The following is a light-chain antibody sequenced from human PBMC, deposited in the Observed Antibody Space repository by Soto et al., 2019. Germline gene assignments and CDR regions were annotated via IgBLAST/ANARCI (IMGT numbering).Light chain of an antibody. CDR3: QQFDSSRVYS. Sequence: EIMLTQSPVTLSLSPGERATLSCRASQSVTSTYLAWYQQKPGQSPRLIIYGGSTRASGFPDRFSGGGSGTDFTLTISRLEPEDSAVYYCHCQQFDSSRVYSFGQGTKLEI. J-gene: IGKJ2*03. CDR2: GGS. CDR1: QSVTSTY. V-gene: IGKV3-20*01.